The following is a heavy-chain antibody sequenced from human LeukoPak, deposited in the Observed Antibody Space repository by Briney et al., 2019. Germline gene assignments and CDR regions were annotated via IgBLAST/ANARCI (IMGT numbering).Heavy chain of an antibody. CDR2: ISSSGSAT. J-gene: IGHJ3*02. CDR3: AGRGYCSGGGCYRFNAFDI. V-gene: IGHV3-48*03. D-gene: IGHD2-15*01. Sequence: PGGSLRLSCVASGFSISFYEMNWVRQAPGKGLECVSYISSSGSATYYADSVKGRFTISRDSAKNSLYLQMNSLRAEDTAVYYCAGRGYCSGGGCYRFNAFDIWGQGTMVTVAS. CDR1: GFSISFYE.